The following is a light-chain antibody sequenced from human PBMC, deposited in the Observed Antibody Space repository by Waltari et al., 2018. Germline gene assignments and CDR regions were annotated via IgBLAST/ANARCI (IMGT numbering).Light chain of an antibody. J-gene: IGKJ1*01. CDR1: QSVSKF. CDR2: GAS. Sequence: EVVLTQSPATLSLSLGERATLACRASQSVSKFLAWYQQKPGQAPRLLNYGASRRATGIPDRFSGSEAGTDFSLTISGLEPEDVAVYYCQHYVRLPATFGQGTKVEI. V-gene: IGKV3-20*01. CDR3: QHYVRLPAT.